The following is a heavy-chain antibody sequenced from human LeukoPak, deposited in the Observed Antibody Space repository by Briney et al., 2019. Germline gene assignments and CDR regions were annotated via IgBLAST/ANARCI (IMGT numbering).Heavy chain of an antibody. Sequence: ASVKVSCKASGYTFTGYYMHWVRQAPGQGLEWMGWINPNSGGTNYAQKFQGRVTMTRDTSISTAYMELSRLRSDDTAVYYCARGGVYNWNDGWSFDYWGQGTLVTVSS. CDR2: INPNSGGT. J-gene: IGHJ4*02. D-gene: IGHD1-1*01. CDR3: ARGGVYNWNDGWSFDY. V-gene: IGHV1-2*02. CDR1: GYTFTGYY.